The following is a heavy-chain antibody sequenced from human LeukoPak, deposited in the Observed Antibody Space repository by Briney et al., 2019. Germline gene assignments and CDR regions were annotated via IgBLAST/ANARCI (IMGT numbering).Heavy chain of an antibody. D-gene: IGHD3-22*01. CDR1: GFTFSSYG. J-gene: IGHJ4*02. CDR2: IRYDGSNK. Sequence: PGGSLRLSCAASGFTFSSYGMHWVRQAPGKGLEWVAFIRYDGSNKYYADSVKGRFTISRDNSKNTLYLQMNSLRAEGTAVYYCAKALYYYDSSGYYRGFDYWGQGTLVTVSS. CDR3: AKALYYYDSSGYYRGFDY. V-gene: IGHV3-30*02.